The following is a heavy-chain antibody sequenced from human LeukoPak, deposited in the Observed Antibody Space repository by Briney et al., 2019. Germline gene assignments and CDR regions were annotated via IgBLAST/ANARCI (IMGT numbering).Heavy chain of an antibody. J-gene: IGHJ6*02. D-gene: IGHD2/OR15-2a*01. V-gene: IGHV3-23*01. CDR1: GFTFSSYA. CDR3: AKDLLSPYYYGMDV. Sequence: SGGPLRLSCAASGFTFSSYAMSWVRQAPGKGLEWVSAISGSGGSTYYADSVKGRFTISRDNSKNTLYLQMNSLRAEDTAVYYCAKDLLSPYYYGMDVWGQGTTVTVSS. CDR2: ISGSGGST.